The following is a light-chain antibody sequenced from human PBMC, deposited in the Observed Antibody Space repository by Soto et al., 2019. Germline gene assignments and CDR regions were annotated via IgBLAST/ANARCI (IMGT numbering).Light chain of an antibody. CDR1: SSDVGGYNY. CDR2: DVS. J-gene: IGLJ1*01. Sequence: QSALTQPASVSGSPGQSITISCTGTSSDVGGYNYVSWYQQHPGKAPKLMIYDVSNRPSGVSNRFSGSKSGNTASLTISGLQAEDEADYYCSSYTSSSPFVFGTETKVTGL. CDR3: SSYTSSSPFV. V-gene: IGLV2-14*01.